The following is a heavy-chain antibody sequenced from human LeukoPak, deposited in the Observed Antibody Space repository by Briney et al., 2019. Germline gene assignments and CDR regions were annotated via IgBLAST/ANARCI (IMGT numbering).Heavy chain of an antibody. CDR1: GYTFASYD. D-gene: IGHD2-8*01. CDR3: ARGKELGYCTNGVCPNWFDP. V-gene: IGHV1-8*01. Sequence: ASVKVSCKASGYTFASYDINWVRQATGQGLEWMGWMNPNSGSTGYAQKFQGRVTFTRNTSISTAYMELSSLRSEDTAVYYCARGKELGYCTNGVCPNWFDPWGQGTLVTVSS. CDR2: MNPNSGST. J-gene: IGHJ5*02.